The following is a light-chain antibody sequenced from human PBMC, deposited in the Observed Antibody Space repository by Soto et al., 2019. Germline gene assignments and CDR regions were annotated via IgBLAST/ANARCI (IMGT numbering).Light chain of an antibody. J-gene: IGKJ4*01. V-gene: IGKV3-11*01. CDR3: QQRSNWPLT. CDR1: QSVNTY. CDR2: DAS. Sequence: EIVLTQSPATLSLSPGERATLSCKASQSVNTYIAWYQQKPGQAPRLLIYDASNRATAIPPRFSGSGSGTDFTFTISSLETEDFAVYYCQQRSNWPLTFGGGTKVEIK.